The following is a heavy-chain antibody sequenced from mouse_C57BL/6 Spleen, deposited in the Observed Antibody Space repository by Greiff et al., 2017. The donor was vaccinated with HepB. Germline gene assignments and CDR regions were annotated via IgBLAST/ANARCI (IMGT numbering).Heavy chain of an antibody. CDR3: TRGGVYDYDAVYYAMDY. CDR2: IDPETGGT. J-gene: IGHJ4*01. Sequence: QVQLQQSGAELVRPGASVTLSCKASGYTFTDYEMHWVKQTPVHGLEWIGAIDPETGGTAYNQKFKGKAILTADKSSSTAYMELRSLTSEDSAVYYCTRGGVYDYDAVYYAMDYWGQGTSVTVSS. V-gene: IGHV1-15*01. D-gene: IGHD2-4*01. CDR1: GYTFTDYE.